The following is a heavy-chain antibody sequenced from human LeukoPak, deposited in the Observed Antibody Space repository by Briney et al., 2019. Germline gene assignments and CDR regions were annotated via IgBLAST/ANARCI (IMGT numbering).Heavy chain of an antibody. Sequence: PSETLSLTCTVSGGSISSYYWSRIRQPPGKGLEWIGYIYYSGSTNYNPSLKSRVTISVDTSKNQFSLKLSSVTAADTAVYYCARGGLEQLVEGFDYWGQGTLVTVSS. CDR1: GGSISSYY. CDR2: IYYSGST. J-gene: IGHJ4*02. D-gene: IGHD6-6*01. V-gene: IGHV4-59*08. CDR3: ARGGLEQLVEGFDY.